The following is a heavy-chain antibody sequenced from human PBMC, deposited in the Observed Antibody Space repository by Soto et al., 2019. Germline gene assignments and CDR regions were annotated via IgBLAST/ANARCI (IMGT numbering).Heavy chain of an antibody. CDR2: ISAYNGNT. CDR1: GYTFTSYG. J-gene: IGHJ4*02. CDR3: ASSIVPAANFDY. D-gene: IGHD2-2*01. V-gene: IGHV1-18*01. Sequence: ASVKVSCKASGYTFTSYGISWVRQAPGQGLEWMGWISAYNGNTNYAQKLQGRVTMTTDTSTSTAYMGLRSLRSDDTAVYYCASSIVPAANFDYWGQGTLVTVSS.